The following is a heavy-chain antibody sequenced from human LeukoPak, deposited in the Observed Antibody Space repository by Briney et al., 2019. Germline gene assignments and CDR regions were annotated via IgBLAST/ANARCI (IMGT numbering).Heavy chain of an antibody. CDR2: IYYSGST. J-gene: IGHJ4*02. V-gene: IGHV4-59*01. Sequence: SETLSLTCTVSGGSISSYYWSWIRQPPGKGLEWVGYIYYSGSTNYNPSLKSRVTISVDTSKNQFSLKLSSVTAADTAEYYCARFYDSSGFDYWGQGTLVTVSS. CDR1: GGSISSYY. CDR3: ARFYDSSGFDY. D-gene: IGHD3-22*01.